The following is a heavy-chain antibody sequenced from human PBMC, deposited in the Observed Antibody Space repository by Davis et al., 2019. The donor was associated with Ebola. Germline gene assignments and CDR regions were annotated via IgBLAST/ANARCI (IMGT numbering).Heavy chain of an antibody. V-gene: IGHV3-21*01. Sequence: GESLKISCAASGFTFSSYSMNWVRQAPGKGLEWVSSISSSSSYIYYADSVKGRFTISRDNAKNSLYLQMNSLRDEDTAVYYCARSHGDYFDYWGQGTLVTVSS. CDR1: GFTFSSYS. CDR2: ISSSSSYI. D-gene: IGHD4-17*01. CDR3: ARSHGDYFDY. J-gene: IGHJ4*02.